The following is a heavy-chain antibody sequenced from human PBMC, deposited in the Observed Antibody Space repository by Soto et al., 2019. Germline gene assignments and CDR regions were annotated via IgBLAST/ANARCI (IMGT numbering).Heavy chain of an antibody. J-gene: IGHJ4*01. CDR3: ASHRGNTFGPYDD. CDR1: GASISSGNW. V-gene: IGHV4-4*02. CDR2: IYHSGST. Sequence: VQLQESGPGLVKPSGTLSLTCAVSGASISSGNWWSWVRQSPGKGLEWIGEIYHSGSTNHNPSLKSRVIISLDKSRNQFSLKLSSVTAADTAVYFCASHRGNTFGPYDDWGQGTQATVSS. D-gene: IGHD3-16*01.